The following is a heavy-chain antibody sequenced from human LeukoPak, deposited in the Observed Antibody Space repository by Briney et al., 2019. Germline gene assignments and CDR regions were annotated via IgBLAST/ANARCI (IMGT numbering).Heavy chain of an antibody. CDR2: ISASGIRT. J-gene: IGHJ6*03. CDR3: AKGPRGKLDYYYMDV. CDR1: EFIFSNYA. V-gene: IGHV3-23*01. Sequence: GGSLRLSCAASEFIFSNYAMTWVRQAPGKGLEWVSGISASGIRTYYADSVKGRFTISRDNSKNTLYLQMNSLRAEDTAVYYCAKGPRGKLDYYYMDVWGKGTTVTVSS. D-gene: IGHD6-13*01.